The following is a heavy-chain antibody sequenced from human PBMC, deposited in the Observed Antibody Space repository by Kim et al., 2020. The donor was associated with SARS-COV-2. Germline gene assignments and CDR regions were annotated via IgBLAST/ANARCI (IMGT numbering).Heavy chain of an antibody. Sequence: ASVKVSCNASGYTFTSYAMNWVRQAPGQGLEWMGWINTNTGNPTYAQGFTGRFVFSLDTSVSTAYLQISSLKAEDTAVYYCARRYSSWYHYYYGMDVWGQGTTVTVSS. J-gene: IGHJ6*02. V-gene: IGHV7-4-1*02. CDR2: INTNTGNP. CDR3: ARRYSSWYHYYYGMDV. CDR1: GYTFTSYA. D-gene: IGHD6-13*01.